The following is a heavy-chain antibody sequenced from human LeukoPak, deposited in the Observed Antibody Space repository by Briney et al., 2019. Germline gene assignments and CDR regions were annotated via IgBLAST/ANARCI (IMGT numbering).Heavy chain of an antibody. CDR1: GFTFSSYA. Sequence: GGSLRLSCAASGFTFSSYAMHWARQAPGKGLEWVAVISYDGSNKYYADSVKGRFTISRDNSKNTLYLQMNSLRAEDTAVYYCARDYYYSIKDWGQGTLVTVSS. CDR3: ARDYYYSIKD. J-gene: IGHJ4*02. D-gene: IGHD3-10*01. V-gene: IGHV3-30-3*01. CDR2: ISYDGSNK.